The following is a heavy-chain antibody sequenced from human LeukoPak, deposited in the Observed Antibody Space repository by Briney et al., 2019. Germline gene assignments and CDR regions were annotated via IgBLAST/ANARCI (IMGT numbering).Heavy chain of an antibody. D-gene: IGHD2-15*01. CDR1: GFTFSSYW. CDR2: INSDGNSP. V-gene: IGHV3-74*01. Sequence: GGSLRLSCTASGFTFSSYWMQWVRQAPGKGLVWVSRINSDGNSPSYADSVKGRFTISRDNSKNTLYLQMNNLSAEDTAVYYCARETSGSFPYWGQGTLVTVSS. CDR3: ARETSGSFPY. J-gene: IGHJ4*02.